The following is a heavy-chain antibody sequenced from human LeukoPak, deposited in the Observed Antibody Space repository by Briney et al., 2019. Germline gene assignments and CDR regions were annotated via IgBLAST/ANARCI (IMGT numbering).Heavy chain of an antibody. CDR3: AKDRRGIAAAFGDY. CDR2: ISYDGSNK. CDR1: GFTFSSYG. V-gene: IGHV3-30*18. Sequence: GGSLRLSCAASGFTFSSYGMHWVRQAPGKGLEWVAVISYDGSNKYYADSVKGRFTISRDNSKNTLYLQMNSLRAEDTAVYYCAKDRRGIAAAFGDYWGQGTLVTVSS. D-gene: IGHD6-13*01. J-gene: IGHJ4*02.